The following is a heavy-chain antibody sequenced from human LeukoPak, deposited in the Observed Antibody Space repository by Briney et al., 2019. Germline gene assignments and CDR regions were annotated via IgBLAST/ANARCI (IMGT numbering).Heavy chain of an antibody. CDR3: ARHAPGSVPDTFDY. Sequence: SETLSLTCAVSGYSISSGYYWGWIRQPPGKGLEWIGSIYHSGSTCYNPSLKSRVTISVDTSKNQFSLKLSSVTAADTAVYYCARHAPGSVPDTFDYWGQGTLVTVSS. CDR1: GYSISSGYY. J-gene: IGHJ4*02. CDR2: IYHSGST. V-gene: IGHV4-38-2*01. D-gene: IGHD2-8*01.